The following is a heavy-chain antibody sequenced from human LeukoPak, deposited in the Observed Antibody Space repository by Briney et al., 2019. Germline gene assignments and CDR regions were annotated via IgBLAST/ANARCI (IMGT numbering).Heavy chain of an antibody. Sequence: ASVKVSCKASGYTFTGYYMHWVRQAPGQGLEWMGWINPNSGGTNYAQKFQGRVTMTRDTSISTAYMELSRLRSDDTAVYYCARGSRDIVLMVYAILGDDAFDIWGQGTMVTVSS. CDR1: GYTFTGYY. CDR2: INPNSGGT. CDR3: ARGSRDIVLMVYAILGDDAFDI. J-gene: IGHJ3*02. D-gene: IGHD2-8*01. V-gene: IGHV1-2*02.